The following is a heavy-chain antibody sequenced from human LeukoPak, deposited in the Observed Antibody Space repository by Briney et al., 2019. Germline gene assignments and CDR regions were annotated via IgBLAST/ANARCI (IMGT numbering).Heavy chain of an antibody. D-gene: IGHD4-17*01. V-gene: IGHV3-21*01. CDR2: ISSSSSYI. CDR3: ARAGRRTDYGVDIDY. J-gene: IGHJ4*02. CDR1: GFTFSSYS. Sequence: GGSLRLSCAASGFTFSSYSMNWVRQAPGKGLEWVSSISSSSSYIYYVDSVKGRFTISRDNAKNSLYLQMNSLRAEDTAVYYCARAGRRTDYGVDIDYWGQGTLVTVSS.